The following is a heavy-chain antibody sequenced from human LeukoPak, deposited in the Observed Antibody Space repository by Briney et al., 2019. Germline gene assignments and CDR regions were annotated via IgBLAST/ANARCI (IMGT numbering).Heavy chain of an antibody. CDR1: GFTFSNYG. V-gene: IGHV3-30*02. D-gene: IGHD3-10*01. CDR2: VRSDGSSK. CDR3: ARDFRGSGSYSYYFEY. Sequence: GGSLRLSCAVSGFTFSNYGMHWVRQAPGKGLEWVAFVRSDGSSKYYADSVKGRFTISRDNSKNTLYLQMNSLRAEDTAVYYCARDFRGSGSYSYYFEYWGQGTLVTVSS. J-gene: IGHJ4*02.